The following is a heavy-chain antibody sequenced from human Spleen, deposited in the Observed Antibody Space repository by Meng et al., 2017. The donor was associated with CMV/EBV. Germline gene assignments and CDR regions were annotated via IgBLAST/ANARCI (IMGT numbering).Heavy chain of an antibody. CDR1: GYTFSNYA. CDR3: AAAYSSSSPSHGMDV. D-gene: IGHD6-6*01. J-gene: IGHJ6*02. V-gene: IGHV1-18*01. Sequence: ASVKVSCKASGYTFSNYAFSWVRQAPGQGLEWMGWISTYTGNTNYAQKFQGRVTMTTDTSTSTAYMELSSLRSEDTAVYYCAAAYSSSSPSHGMDVWGQGTTVTVSS. CDR2: ISTYTGNT.